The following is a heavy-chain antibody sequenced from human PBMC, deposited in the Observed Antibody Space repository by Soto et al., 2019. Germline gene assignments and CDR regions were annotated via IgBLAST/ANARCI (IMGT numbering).Heavy chain of an antibody. D-gene: IGHD3-10*01. CDR2: IIPIFGTA. Sequence: QVQLVQSGAEVKKPGSSVKVSCKASGGTFSSYAISWVRQAPGQGLEWMGGIIPIFGTANYVQKFQGRVTITADESTSTAYMELSSLRSEDTAVYYCARSTMVRGVIIAYWAYGMDVWGQGTTVTVSS. V-gene: IGHV1-69*01. J-gene: IGHJ6*02. CDR1: GGTFSSYA. CDR3: ARSTMVRGVIIAYWAYGMDV.